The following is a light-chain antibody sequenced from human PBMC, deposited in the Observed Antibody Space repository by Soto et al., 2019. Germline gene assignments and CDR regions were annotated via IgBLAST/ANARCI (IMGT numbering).Light chain of an antibody. CDR3: CSYTTSNTRQIV. Sequence: QSALTQPASVSGSPGQSITISCTGTSSDVGGYNYVSWYQQHPGKAPKFMIYDVSNRPSGVSNRFSGSKSGNTASLTISGLQAEDESYYYCCSYTTSNTRQIVFGTGTNVTV. CDR2: DVS. J-gene: IGLJ1*01. CDR1: SSDVGGYNY. V-gene: IGLV2-14*01.